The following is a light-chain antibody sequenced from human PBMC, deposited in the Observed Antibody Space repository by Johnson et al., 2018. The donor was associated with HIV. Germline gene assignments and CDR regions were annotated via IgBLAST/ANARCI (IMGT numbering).Light chain of an antibody. CDR1: SSNIGNNY. CDR3: GTWDSRLSVYV. V-gene: IGLV1-51*02. Sequence: QSVLTQPPSVSAAPGQKVTISCSGISSNIGNNYVSWYQQLPGTAPKLLIYENNKRPSGIPDRFSGSKSGTSATLGITGLQTGDEADYYCGTWDSRLSVYVVGTGTKVTGL. CDR2: ENN. J-gene: IGLJ1*01.